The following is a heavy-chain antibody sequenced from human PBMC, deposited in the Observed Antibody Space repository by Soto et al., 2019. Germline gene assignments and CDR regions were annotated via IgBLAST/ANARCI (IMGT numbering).Heavy chain of an antibody. CDR2: ISYDGTDE. CDR1: GFSFSSYG. Sequence: QVQLVESGGGVVQPGRSLRLSCAASGFSFSSYGMHWVRQAPGKGLEWVAMISYDGTDEYYADSVKGRFTISRDNSKNAVNLQMNRLRAEETAVYYCARQESYWNDHFDYWGQGTLVTVSS. D-gene: IGHD1-1*01. CDR3: ARQESYWNDHFDY. J-gene: IGHJ4*02. V-gene: IGHV3-30*03.